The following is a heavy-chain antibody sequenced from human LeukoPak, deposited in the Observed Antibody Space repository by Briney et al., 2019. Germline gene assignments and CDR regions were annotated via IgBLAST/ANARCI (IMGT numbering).Heavy chain of an antibody. CDR3: AKDPYSSAWYGRSDY. Sequence: PGGSLRLSCAASGFTFSSYGMSWVRQAPGKGLEWVSAISGSGGSTYYADSVKGRFIISRDNSKNTLYLQMNSLRAEDTAVYYCAKDPYSSAWYGRSDYWGQGTLVTVSS. CDR2: ISGSGGST. J-gene: IGHJ4*02. CDR1: GFTFSSYG. V-gene: IGHV3-23*01. D-gene: IGHD6-19*01.